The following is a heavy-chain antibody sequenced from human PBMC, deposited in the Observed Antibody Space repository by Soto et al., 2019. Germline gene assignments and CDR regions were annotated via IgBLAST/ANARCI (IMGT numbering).Heavy chain of an antibody. D-gene: IGHD5-18*01. CDR3: AKGSRGYTTYYFDY. J-gene: IGHJ4*02. Sequence: EVQLLESGGGLVQPGGSLRLSCAASEFSFGGYAMSWVRQAPGKGLEWVSSISGSGASAFYAASVRGRFTISRDNTRKTVSLQMDSLRAEDTALYYCAKGSRGYTTYYFDYWGQGTRITVSS. V-gene: IGHV3-23*01. CDR2: ISGSGASA. CDR1: EFSFGGYA.